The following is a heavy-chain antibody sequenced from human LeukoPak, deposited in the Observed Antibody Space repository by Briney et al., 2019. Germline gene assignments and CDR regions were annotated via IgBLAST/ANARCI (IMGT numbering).Heavy chain of an antibody. J-gene: IGHJ3*02. V-gene: IGHV3-48*01. Sequence: SGISKDSADSVKGRFTISKDNAKNSLYLQMNSLRAEDTAVYYCARLGVPYDAFDIWGQGTMVTVSS. CDR2: SGISK. CDR3: ARLGVPYDAFDI. D-gene: IGHD3-10*01.